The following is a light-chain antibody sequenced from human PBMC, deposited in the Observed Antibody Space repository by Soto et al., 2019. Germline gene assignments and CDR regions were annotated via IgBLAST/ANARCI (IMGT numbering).Light chain of an antibody. Sequence: EIAMTQSPATLCVSPGERATLSCRASQNIGNNLAWYQQKPGQAPRLLIYGASIRATGIPDRFSGSGSGTDFTLTISRLEPEDFAVYYCQQYGSSPLTFGGGTTVDIK. J-gene: IGKJ4*01. V-gene: IGKV3-20*01. CDR2: GAS. CDR3: QQYGSSPLT. CDR1: QNIGNN.